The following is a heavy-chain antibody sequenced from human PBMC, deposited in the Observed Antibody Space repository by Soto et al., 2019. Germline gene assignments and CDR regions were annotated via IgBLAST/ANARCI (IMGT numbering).Heavy chain of an antibody. CDR2: IYYSGST. Sequence: PSETLSLTCTVSGGSISSYYWSWIRQPPGKGLEWIGYIYYSGSTNYNPSLKSRVTISVDTSKNQFSLKLSSVTAADTAVYYCARFSKLYQSSGWYYYYYGMDVWGQGTTVTVSS. CDR1: GGSISSYY. J-gene: IGHJ6*02. D-gene: IGHD6-19*01. V-gene: IGHV4-59*01. CDR3: ARFSKLYQSSGWYYYYYGMDV.